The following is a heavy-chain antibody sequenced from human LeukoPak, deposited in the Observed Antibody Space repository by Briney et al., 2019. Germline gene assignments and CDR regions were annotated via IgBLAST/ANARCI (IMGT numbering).Heavy chain of an antibody. V-gene: IGHV4-39*07. CDR2: IYYNGRT. CDR3: ARQILTYYYHSRGYFDY. J-gene: IGHJ4*02. Sequence: SETLSLTCTVSGGSISSSRYYWGWIRQPPGKGLGWIGRIYYNGRTYYNPPLKSRVTISVDTSKNQFSLKLSSVTAADTAVYYCARQILTYYYHSRGYFDYWGQGTLVTVSS. CDR1: GGSISSSRYY. D-gene: IGHD3-22*01.